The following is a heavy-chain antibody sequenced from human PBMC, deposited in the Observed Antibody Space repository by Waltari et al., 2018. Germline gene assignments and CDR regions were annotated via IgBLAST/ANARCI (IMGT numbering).Heavy chain of an antibody. CDR1: GGSISSSNYF. V-gene: IGHV4-39*03. J-gene: IGHJ5*02. CDR3: CRENWGKFDP. CDR2: MYYSGSA. D-gene: IGHD3-16*01. Sequence: QLQLQESGPGLVKTSETLTLTCTVPGGSISSSNYFWGWIRQSPGKGLDWIVSMYYSGSAYYKPSLKSRVTISVDASKNQFSLRLSSVTAADTAVYYCCRENWGKFDPWGQGTLVTVSS.